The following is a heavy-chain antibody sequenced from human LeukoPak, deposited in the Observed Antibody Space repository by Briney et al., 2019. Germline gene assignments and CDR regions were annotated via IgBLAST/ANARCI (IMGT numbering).Heavy chain of an antibody. V-gene: IGHV3-23*01. D-gene: IGHD3-10*01. Sequence: PGGSLRLSCAASGFSSFAMNWVRPAPGKGLEWVSSITGSGSTTYYTDSVNGRFIISRDISKNTLYLQMNGLRAEDTAVYYCAKDFTSWFTGGFDYWGQGTLVTVSS. CDR1: GFSSFA. CDR2: ITGSGSTT. CDR3: AKDFTSWFTGGFDY. J-gene: IGHJ4*02.